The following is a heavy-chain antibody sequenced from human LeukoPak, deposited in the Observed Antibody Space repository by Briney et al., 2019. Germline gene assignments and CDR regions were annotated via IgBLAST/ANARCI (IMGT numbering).Heavy chain of an antibody. CDR3: ARGGITIFGVVPVVGFDP. J-gene: IGHJ5*02. CDR1: GGTFSSYA. CDR2: IIPIFGTA. D-gene: IGHD3-3*01. Sequence: SVKVSCKASGGTFSSYAISWVRQAPGQGLEWMGGIIPIFGTANYAQKFQGRVTITTDESTSTAYMELSSLRSEDTAMYYCARGGITIFGVVPVVGFDPWGQGTLVTVSS. V-gene: IGHV1-69*05.